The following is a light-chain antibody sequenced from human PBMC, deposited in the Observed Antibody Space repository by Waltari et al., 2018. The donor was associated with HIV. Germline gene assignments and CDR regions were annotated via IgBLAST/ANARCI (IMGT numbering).Light chain of an antibody. CDR1: SSDVGGYNY. J-gene: IGLJ3*02. CDR2: TVS. CDR3: SSYAGDYNLV. Sequence: QSALTQPPSASGSPGQSVTISCSGTSSDVGGYNYVSWYQRHPGKAPKLRFYTVSKRPSGVPDRFFGSKSGSTASLTVSGLQAEDEADYFCSSYAGDYNLVFGGGTKLTVL. V-gene: IGLV2-8*01.